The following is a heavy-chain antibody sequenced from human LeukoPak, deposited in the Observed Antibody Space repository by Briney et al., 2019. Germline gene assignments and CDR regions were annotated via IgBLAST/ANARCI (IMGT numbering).Heavy chain of an antibody. CDR3: ARDNSKDAFDI. V-gene: IGHV4-59*01. CDR2: IYYSGST. Sequence: PPETLSLTCTVSGGSISSYYWSWIRQPPGKGLEWIGYIYYSGSTNYNPSLKSRVTISVDTSKNQFSLKLSSVTAADTAVYYCARDNSKDAFDIWGQGTMVTVSS. J-gene: IGHJ3*02. D-gene: IGHD4-11*01. CDR1: GGSISSYY.